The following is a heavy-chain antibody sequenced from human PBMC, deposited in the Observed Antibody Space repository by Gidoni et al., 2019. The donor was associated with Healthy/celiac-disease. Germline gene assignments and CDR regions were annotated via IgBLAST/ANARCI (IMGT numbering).Heavy chain of an antibody. CDR3: ARDGAPRWYCSGGSCPGAFDI. V-gene: IGHV1-46*01. D-gene: IGHD2-15*01. J-gene: IGHJ3*02. CDR1: GYTFTSYY. Sequence: QVQLVQSGAEVKKPGASVKVSCKASGYTFTSYYMHWVRQAPGQGLEWMGIINPSGGSTSYAQKCQGRVTMTRDTSTSTVYMELSSLRSEDTAVYYCARDGAPRWYCSGGSCPGAFDIWGQGTMVTVSP. CDR2: INPSGGST.